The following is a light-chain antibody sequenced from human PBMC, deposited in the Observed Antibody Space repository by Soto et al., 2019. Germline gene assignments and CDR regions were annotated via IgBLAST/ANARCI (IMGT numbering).Light chain of an antibody. CDR3: QTWGTGSAIVV. J-gene: IGLJ7*01. V-gene: IGLV4-69*01. CDR1: SGHSNYA. Sequence: QSVLTQPPSASASLRASVKLTCTLSSGHSNYAIAWHQQQPEKGPRYLMKVNSGGSHIKGDGIPDRFSGSSSGAERYLFISSLQSEDEADYYCQTWGTGSAIVVFGGGTQLTVL. CDR2: VNSGGSH.